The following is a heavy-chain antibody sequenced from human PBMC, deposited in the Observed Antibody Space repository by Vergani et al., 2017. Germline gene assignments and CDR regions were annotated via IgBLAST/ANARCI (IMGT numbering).Heavy chain of an antibody. CDR2: ISGSGGST. CDR1: GFTFSSYA. Sequence: EVQLLESGGGLVQPGGSLRLSCAASGFTFSSYAMSWVRQAPGKGLEWVSAISGSGGSTYYADSVKGRFTISRDNSKNTLYLQRTSLRAEDTAVYYCAKDGYNWNYFMLEMDVWGKGTTVTVSS. D-gene: IGHD1-7*01. J-gene: IGHJ6*04. V-gene: IGHV3-23*01. CDR3: AKDGYNWNYFMLEMDV.